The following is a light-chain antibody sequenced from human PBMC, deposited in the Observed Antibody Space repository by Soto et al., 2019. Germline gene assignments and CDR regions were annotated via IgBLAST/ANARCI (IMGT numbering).Light chain of an antibody. CDR1: SSNIGNNA. CDR2: YDD. J-gene: IGLJ2*01. Sequence: QSVLTQPPSVSEAPRQRVTISCSGSSSNIGNNAVNRYQQLPGKAPKLLIYYDDLLPSGVSDRFSGSKSGTSASLAISGLQSEDEADYYCAAWDDSLNGLVFGGGTKVTVL. CDR3: AAWDDSLNGLV. V-gene: IGLV1-36*01.